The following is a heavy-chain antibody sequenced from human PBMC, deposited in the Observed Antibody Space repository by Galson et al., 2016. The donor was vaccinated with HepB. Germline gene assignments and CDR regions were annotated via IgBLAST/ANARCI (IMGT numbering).Heavy chain of an antibody. V-gene: IGHV4-4*02. Sequence: SETLSLTCTVSGASINNSNWWTWVRQAPGKGLEWIGAIYHTGTSNNNPFLNSRFTLSIDKSRNQFSLNLTSVSAADTAVYYCARAAVVPGARMVFDSWGQGILVTVSS. CDR2: IYHTGTS. J-gene: IGHJ5*01. CDR3: ARAAVVPGARMVFDS. D-gene: IGHD2-2*01. CDR1: GASINNSNW.